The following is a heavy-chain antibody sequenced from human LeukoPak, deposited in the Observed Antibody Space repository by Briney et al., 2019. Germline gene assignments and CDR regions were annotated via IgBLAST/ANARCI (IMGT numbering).Heavy chain of an antibody. D-gene: IGHD5-12*01. Sequence: GGSLRLSCAASGFTFSSYSMNWVRQAPGKGLEWVSSISSSSSYIYYADSVKGRFTISRDNAKNSLCLQMNSLRAEDTAVYYCARGGGYGPMGGAFDIWGQGTMVTVSS. J-gene: IGHJ3*02. CDR2: ISSSSSYI. CDR3: ARGGGYGPMGGAFDI. CDR1: GFTFSSYS. V-gene: IGHV3-21*01.